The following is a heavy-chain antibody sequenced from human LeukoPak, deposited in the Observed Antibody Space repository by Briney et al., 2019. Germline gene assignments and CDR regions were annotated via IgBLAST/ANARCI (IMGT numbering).Heavy chain of an antibody. D-gene: IGHD3/OR15-3a*01. J-gene: IGHJ4*02. CDR1: GWTFRRYG. Sequence: GGSLRLPCAGFGWTFRRYGMHWVRQAPGKGLEWVAFIRYDGSSEYYADSVKGRFTNSRDISKNTLYLQMNSLRAEDTAVYYCAKDKMDWGPCYLDYWGQGTQVTVSS. V-gene: IGHV3-30*02. CDR3: AKDKMDWGPCYLDY. CDR2: IRYDGSSE.